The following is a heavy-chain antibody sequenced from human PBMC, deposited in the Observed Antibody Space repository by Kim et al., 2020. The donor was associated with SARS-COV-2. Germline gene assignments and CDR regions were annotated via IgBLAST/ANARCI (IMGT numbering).Heavy chain of an antibody. CDR1: GFTFSSYA. V-gene: IGHV3-23*01. D-gene: IGHD3-3*01. CDR2: ISGSGGST. Sequence: GGSLRLSCAASGFTFSSYAMSWVRQAPGKGLEWVSAISGSGGSTYYADSVKGRFTISRDNSKNTLYLQMNSLRAEDTAVYYCAKDLDKLWSAITPWVYGMDVWGQGTTVTVSS. CDR3: AKDLDKLWSAITPWVYGMDV. J-gene: IGHJ6*02.